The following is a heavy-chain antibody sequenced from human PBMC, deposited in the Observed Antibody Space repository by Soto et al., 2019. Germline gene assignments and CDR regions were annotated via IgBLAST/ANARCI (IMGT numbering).Heavy chain of an antibody. J-gene: IGHJ4*02. V-gene: IGHV1-69*12. D-gene: IGHD2-2*01. CDR2: IIPMSGAT. Sequence: QVQLVQSGAEVKKPGSSVKVSCKASGGTFSSYALSWVRQAPGQGLEWMGGIIPMSGATNYAQKFQGRVTFTADESTNTAYLELTSLRSEDTAVYYCARGGPANDYWGQGTLVTVSS. CDR1: GGTFSSYA. CDR3: ARGGPANDY.